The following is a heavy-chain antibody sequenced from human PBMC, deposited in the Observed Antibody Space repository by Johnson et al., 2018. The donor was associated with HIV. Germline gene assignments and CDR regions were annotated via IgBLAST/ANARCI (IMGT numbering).Heavy chain of an antibody. V-gene: IGHV3-30-3*01. CDR3: AKVGAFTFGGVIVLPSVAFDI. J-gene: IGHJ3*02. Sequence: QVQLVESGGGVVQPGRSLRLSCAASGFIFSSYAMYWVRQAPGKGLEWVAFISYDGSNKYYADSVKGRFTISRDNSKNTLYLQMNSLRAEDTAVYYCAKVGAFTFGGVIVLPSVAFDIWGQGTMVTVSS. D-gene: IGHD3-16*02. CDR1: GFIFSSYA. CDR2: ISYDGSNK.